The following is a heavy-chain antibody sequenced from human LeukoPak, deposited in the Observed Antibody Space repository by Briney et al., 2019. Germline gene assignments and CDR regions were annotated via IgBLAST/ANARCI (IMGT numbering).Heavy chain of an antibody. Sequence: GGSLRLSCAASGFNFSDHWMSWVRQAAGKGLEWVANIKQDGSETYYVRSVKGRFAMSRDNAKNLLYLQMNSLTVEDTAMYYCARGRPKVTTRHYFDSWGQGTLVTVSS. D-gene: IGHD4-17*01. J-gene: IGHJ4*02. CDR1: GFNFSDHW. V-gene: IGHV3-7*01. CDR2: IKQDGSET. CDR3: ARGRPKVTTRHYFDS.